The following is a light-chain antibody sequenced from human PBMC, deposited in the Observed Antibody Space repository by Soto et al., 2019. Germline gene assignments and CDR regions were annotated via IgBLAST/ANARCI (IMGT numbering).Light chain of an antibody. CDR1: QSISSR. CDR3: QQYDSSWRM. Sequence: DIQMTQSPSTLSASVGDRVTIPCRASQSISSRLAWYQQKPGKAPKLLIYDVSTLESGVPSRFSGSGSGTEFTLTISSLQPDDFATYYCQQYDSSWRMFGQGTKVEIK. CDR2: DVS. V-gene: IGKV1-5*01. J-gene: IGKJ1*01.